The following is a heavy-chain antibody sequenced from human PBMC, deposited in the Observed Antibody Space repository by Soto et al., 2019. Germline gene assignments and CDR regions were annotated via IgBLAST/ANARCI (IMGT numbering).Heavy chain of an antibody. Sequence: LRLSCAASGFTFDDYAMHWVRQAPGKGLEWVSGISWNSGSIGYADSVKGRFTISRDNAKNSLYLQMNSLRAEDTASYYCAKVGSYCSSTSCYLDYWGQGT. D-gene: IGHD2-2*01. CDR3: AKVGSYCSSTSCYLDY. CDR1: GFTFDDYA. CDR2: ISWNSGSI. V-gene: IGHV3-9*01. J-gene: IGHJ4*02.